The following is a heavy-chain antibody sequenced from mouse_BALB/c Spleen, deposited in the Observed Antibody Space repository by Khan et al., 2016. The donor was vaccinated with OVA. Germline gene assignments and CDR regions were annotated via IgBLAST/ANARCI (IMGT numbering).Heavy chain of an antibody. V-gene: IGHV3-2*02. CDR1: GYSIASDYA. J-gene: IGHJ2*01. CDR3: ARVYGGDFDY. CDR2: ISYSGNT. D-gene: IGHD1-1*02. Sequence: EVQLQESGPGLVKPSQSLSLTCAVTGYSIASDYAWNWIRQFPGNKLEWMGFISYSGNTNYNPSLKSRISITRNTSKHQLFLQLNSVTSEDTATYYCARVYGGDFDYWGQGTTLTVSS.